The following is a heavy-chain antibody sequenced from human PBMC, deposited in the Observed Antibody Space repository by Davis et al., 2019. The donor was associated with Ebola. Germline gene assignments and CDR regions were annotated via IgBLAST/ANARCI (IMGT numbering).Heavy chain of an antibody. CDR2: IRQDGGET. J-gene: IGHJ4*02. CDR1: GLTFSGSA. CDR3: ARDAVPAAQDY. D-gene: IGHD2-2*01. V-gene: IGHV3-7*03. Sequence: PGGSLRLSCAVSGLTFSGSAIHWVRQAPGKGLEWVANIRQDGGETYYADSVKGRFAISRDNAKNSLYLQMNSLRAEDTAIYYCARDAVPAAQDYWGQGTLVTVSS.